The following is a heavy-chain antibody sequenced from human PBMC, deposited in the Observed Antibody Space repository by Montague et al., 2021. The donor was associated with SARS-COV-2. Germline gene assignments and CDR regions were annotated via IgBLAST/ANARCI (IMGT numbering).Heavy chain of an antibody. CDR3: AKGEVHYDYGDCFDY. CDR1: GFTFSSYA. Sequence: SLRLSCAASGFTFSSYAMSWVRQAPGKGLEWVSAIRGSGGSTFYADSVKGRFTISRDNSKNTLYLQMHSLRAEDTAVYYCAKGEVHYDYGDCFDYWGQGTMVTVSS. D-gene: IGHD4-17*01. J-gene: IGHJ4*02. CDR2: IRGSGGST. V-gene: IGHV3-23*01.